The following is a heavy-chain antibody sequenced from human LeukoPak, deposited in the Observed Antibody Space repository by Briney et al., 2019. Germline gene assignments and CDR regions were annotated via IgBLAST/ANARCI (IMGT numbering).Heavy chain of an antibody. V-gene: IGHV1-18*01. CDR2: ISAYNGNT. CDR1: GYTFTSYG. J-gene: IGHJ4*02. Sequence: GASVKVSCKASGYTFTSYGISWVRQAPGQGLEWMGWISAYNGNTNYAQKLQGRVTMTTDTSTSTAYMELRSLRSDDTAVYYCARDREKKWYPTPPFDYWGQGTLVTVSS. CDR3: ARDREKKWYPTPPFDY. D-gene: IGHD2-8*01.